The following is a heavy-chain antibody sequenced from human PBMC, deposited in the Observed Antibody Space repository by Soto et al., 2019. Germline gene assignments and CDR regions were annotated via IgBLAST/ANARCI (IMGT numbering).Heavy chain of an antibody. CDR2: IDTSGDAM. Sequence: PGGSLRLSCAVSGFTFSNYEWNWVRQAPGKGLEWISYIDTSGDAMFYADSVRGRFAVSRDNTINSLYLQMNSLRAEDTAAYYCARESIGCGGDCLDYWGQGTLVTVSS. V-gene: IGHV3-48*03. CDR3: ARESIGCGGDCLDY. D-gene: IGHD2-21*01. CDR1: GFTFSNYE. J-gene: IGHJ4*02.